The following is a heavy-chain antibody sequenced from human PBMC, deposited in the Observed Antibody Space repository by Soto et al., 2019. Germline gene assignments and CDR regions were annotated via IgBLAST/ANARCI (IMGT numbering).Heavy chain of an antibody. CDR2: INPSGGST. CDR3: ARWLRAAAVTDY. CDR1: GYTFTSYY. D-gene: IGHD6-13*01. V-gene: IGHV1-46*01. J-gene: IGHJ4*02. Sequence: ASVKVSCKASGYTFTSYYMHWVRQAPGQGLEWMGIINPSGGSTSYAQKFQGGVTMTRDTSTSTVYMELSSLRSEDTAVYYCARWLRAAAVTDYWGQGTLVTVSS.